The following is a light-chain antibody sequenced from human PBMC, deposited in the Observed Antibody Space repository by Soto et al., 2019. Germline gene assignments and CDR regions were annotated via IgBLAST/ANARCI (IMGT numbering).Light chain of an antibody. CDR1: LDIGND. CDR3: LQHKSYPWT. J-gene: IGKJ1*01. V-gene: IGKV1-17*01. CDR2: HTS. Sequence: DVQVTQSPSSLSASIGDRVSITCRASLDIGNDLDWYQQKPGKAPKRLLYHTSTLQSGVPSRFSGAGSGAEFTLTLNGLQSEDFATYFCLQHKSYPWTFGQGTKVEL.